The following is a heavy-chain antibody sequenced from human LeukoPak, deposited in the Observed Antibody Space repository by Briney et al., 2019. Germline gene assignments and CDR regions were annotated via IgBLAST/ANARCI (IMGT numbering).Heavy chain of an antibody. Sequence: SETLSLTCTVSGGSISSYYWSWIRQPPGKGLEWIGYIYYSGSTNYNPSLKSRVTISVDTSKNQFSLKLSSVTAADTAVYYCARGRKVTMVRGVIYYMDVWGKGTTVTISS. D-gene: IGHD3-10*01. CDR1: GGSISSYY. V-gene: IGHV4-59*01. J-gene: IGHJ6*03. CDR2: IYYSGST. CDR3: ARGRKVTMVRGVIYYMDV.